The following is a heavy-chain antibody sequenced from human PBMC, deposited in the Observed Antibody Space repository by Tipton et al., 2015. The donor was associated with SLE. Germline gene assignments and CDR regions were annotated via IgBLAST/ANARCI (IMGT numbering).Heavy chain of an antibody. V-gene: IGHV3-74*01. Sequence: SLRLSCAASGFTFSSFWMHWVRQVPGKGLEWVSRINSDGSITSYMNSVEGRFTISRDNAKNTLYLQMSSLRADDTALYYCARDMNLWFGHIDAFDVWGRGTMVTVSP. J-gene: IGHJ3*01. CDR3: ARDMNLWFGHIDAFDV. CDR2: INSDGSIT. D-gene: IGHD3-10*01. CDR1: GFTFSSFW.